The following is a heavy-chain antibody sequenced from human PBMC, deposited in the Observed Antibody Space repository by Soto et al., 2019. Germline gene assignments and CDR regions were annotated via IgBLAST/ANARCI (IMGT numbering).Heavy chain of an antibody. Sequence: LSLTCTVSGGSISSGGYYWSWIRQHPGKGLEWIGYIYYSGSTYYNPSLKSRVTISVDTSKNQFSMKLSSVTAADTAVYYCASQGRGYSGYDYGECDYLGQVTLVT. D-gene: IGHD5-12*01. CDR3: ASQGRGYSGYDYGECDY. J-gene: IGHJ4*02. V-gene: IGHV4-31*03. CDR2: IYYSGST. CDR1: GGSISSGGYY.